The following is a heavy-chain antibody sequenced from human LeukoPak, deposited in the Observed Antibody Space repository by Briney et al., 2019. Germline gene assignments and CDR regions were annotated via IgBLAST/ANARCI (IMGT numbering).Heavy chain of an antibody. D-gene: IGHD3-10*01. CDR2: IIPIFGTA. Sequence: SVRVSCKPSGRTDISYAISWVRQAPGQRLEWMGGIIPIFGTANYAQKFQGRVTITADESTSTAYMELSSLRSEDTAVYYCARGPSITMVRGGQWYYYMDVGGKGTTVTISS. J-gene: IGHJ6*03. CDR1: GRTDISYA. CDR3: ARGPSITMVRGGQWYYYMDV. V-gene: IGHV1-69*13.